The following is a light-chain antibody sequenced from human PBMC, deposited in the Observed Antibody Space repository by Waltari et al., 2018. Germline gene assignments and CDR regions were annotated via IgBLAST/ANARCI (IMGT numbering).Light chain of an antibody. CDR3: QHYVRLPAT. Sequence: IVLTQSQGTLSLSTGERATLACRASQRVGRTVGWSQQKPGQAPRLLIYAASNRATGIPDRFSGSGSWTDFSLTISRLEPEDFAVYYCQHYVRLPATFGQGTKVAIK. CDR1: QRVGRTV. CDR2: AAS. J-gene: IGKJ1*01. V-gene: IGKV3-20*01.